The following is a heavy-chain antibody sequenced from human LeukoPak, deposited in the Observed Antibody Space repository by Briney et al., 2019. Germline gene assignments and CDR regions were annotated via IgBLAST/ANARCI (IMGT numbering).Heavy chain of an antibody. D-gene: IGHD3-10*01. CDR3: ATSVFRGITPDY. V-gene: IGHV1-24*01. CDR2: FDFEDGKI. Sequence: ASVKVSCKVSGYTLTELSMHWVRQAPGKGLEWMGGFDFEDGKIVYAQKFQGRVTMTEDTSTDTAYMELSRLRSEDTAVYYCATSVFRGITPDYWGQGTLVSVSS. J-gene: IGHJ4*02. CDR1: GYTLTELS.